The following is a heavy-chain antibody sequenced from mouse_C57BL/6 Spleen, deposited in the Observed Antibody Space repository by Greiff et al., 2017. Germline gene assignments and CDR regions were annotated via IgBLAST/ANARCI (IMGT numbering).Heavy chain of an antibody. Sequence: VQLQQSGAELVRPGTSVKMSCKASGYTFINYWIGWAKQRPGHGLEWIGDIYPGGGYTNYNEKFKGKATLTADKSSSTAYMQFSSLTSEDSSIYYCARYDYDEKAWFAYWGQGTLVTVSA. CDR3: ARYDYDEKAWFAY. CDR2: IYPGGGYT. J-gene: IGHJ3*01. V-gene: IGHV1-63*01. CDR1: GYTFINYW. D-gene: IGHD2-4*01.